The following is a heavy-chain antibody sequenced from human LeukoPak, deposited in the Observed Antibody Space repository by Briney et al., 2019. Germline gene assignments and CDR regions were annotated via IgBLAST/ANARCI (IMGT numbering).Heavy chain of an antibody. CDR2: INPNSGGT. CDR1: GYTFTGYY. J-gene: IGHJ4*02. Sequence: ASVKVSXKASGYTFTGYYMHWVRQAPGQGLEWMGRINPNSGGTNYAQKLQGRVTMTRDTSISTAYMELSRLRSDDTAVYYCARAGFEQLVPFPDYWGQGTLVTVSS. CDR3: ARAGFEQLVPFPDY. V-gene: IGHV1-2*06. D-gene: IGHD6-6*01.